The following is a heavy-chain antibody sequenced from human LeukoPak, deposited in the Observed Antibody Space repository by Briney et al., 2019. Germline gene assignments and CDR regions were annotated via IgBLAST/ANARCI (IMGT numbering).Heavy chain of an antibody. D-gene: IGHD3-10*01. V-gene: IGHV3-21*01. CDR3: AGSYYYGSGSYPDYYYYMDV. CDR1: GFTFSSYG. J-gene: IGHJ6*03. Sequence: GGSLRLSCAASGFTFSSYGMNWVRQAPGKGLEWASSISSTSSYIYYADSVKGRFTISRDNAKNSLYLQMNSLRAEDTAVYYCAGSYYYGSGSYPDYYYYMDVWGKGTTVTISS. CDR2: ISSTSSYI.